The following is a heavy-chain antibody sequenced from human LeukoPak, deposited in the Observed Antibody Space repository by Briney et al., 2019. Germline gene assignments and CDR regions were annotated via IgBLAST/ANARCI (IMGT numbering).Heavy chain of an antibody. J-gene: IGHJ4*02. CDR3: ARGSDFWSGYYHDY. CDR1: GGSFSGYY. CDR2: INHSGST. Sequence: PSETLSLTCAVYGGSFSGYYWSWIRQPPGKGLEWIGEINHSGSTNYNPSLKSRVTISVDTSKNQFSLKLSSVTAADTAVCYCARGSDFWSGYYHDYWGQGTLVTVSS. V-gene: IGHV4-34*01. D-gene: IGHD3-3*01.